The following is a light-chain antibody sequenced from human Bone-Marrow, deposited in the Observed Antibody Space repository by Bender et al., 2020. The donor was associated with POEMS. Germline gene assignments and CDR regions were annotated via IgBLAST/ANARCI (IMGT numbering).Light chain of an antibody. V-gene: IGLV1-44*01. J-gene: IGLJ3*02. Sequence: QSVLTQPPSASGTPGQRVTISCSGSNSNIGSASVNWYQKFPGTAPKLLIYGNNKRPSGVPDRISGSKSGTSASLAISGLQSEDEADYYCATWDDSLNGWVFGGGTKLTVL. CDR1: NSNIGSAS. CDR3: ATWDDSLNGWV. CDR2: GNN.